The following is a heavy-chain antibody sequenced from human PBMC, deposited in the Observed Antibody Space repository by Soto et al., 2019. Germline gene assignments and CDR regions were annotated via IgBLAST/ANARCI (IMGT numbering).Heavy chain of an antibody. J-gene: IGHJ3*01. D-gene: IGHD6-13*01. CDR3: AKSMIAAAGTGAFDV. Sequence: PGGSLRLSCAASGFTLRNSRMSWVRQAPGKGLEWVANIKQDGSDTYYVDSVKGRFTISRDNAKNSLYLQMNSLRAEDTAVYYCAKSMIAAAGTGAFDVWGQGTMVTVSS. CDR1: GFTLRNSR. V-gene: IGHV3-7*02. CDR2: IKQDGSDT.